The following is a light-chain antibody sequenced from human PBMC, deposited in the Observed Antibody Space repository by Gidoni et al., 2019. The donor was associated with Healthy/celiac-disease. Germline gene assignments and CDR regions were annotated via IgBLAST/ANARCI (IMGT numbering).Light chain of an antibody. CDR2: DAS. Sequence: DIQMTQSPSSLSASVGDRVTSTCQASQDISNYLNWYQQKPGKAPKLLIYDASNLETGVPSRFSGSGSGTYFTFTISSLQAEDIATYYCQQYDNLPFGGGTKVEIK. CDR3: QQYDNLP. V-gene: IGKV1-33*01. CDR1: QDISNY. J-gene: IGKJ4*01.